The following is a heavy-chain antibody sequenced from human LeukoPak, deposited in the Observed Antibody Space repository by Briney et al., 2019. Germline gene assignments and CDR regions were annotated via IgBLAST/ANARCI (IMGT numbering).Heavy chain of an antibody. CDR3: ARESRRSYYGSGSYLGY. J-gene: IGHJ4*02. V-gene: IGHV4-39*07. D-gene: IGHD3-10*01. CDR1: GGSISSSSYY. Sequence: KPSETLSLTCTVSGGSISSSSYYWGWIRQPPGKGLEWIGSIYYSGSTYYNPSLKSRVTISVDTSKNQFSLKLSSVTAADTAVYYCARESRRSYYGSGSYLGYWGQGTLVTVSS. CDR2: IYYSGST.